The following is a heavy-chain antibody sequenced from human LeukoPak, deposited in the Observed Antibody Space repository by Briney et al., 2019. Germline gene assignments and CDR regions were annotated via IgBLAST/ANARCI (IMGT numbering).Heavy chain of an antibody. Sequence: ASVKVSCKAAGYSFNSYDINWVRQATGQGLEWMGWMNPNSGNTGYAQKFQGRVTSTSNTSITTAYMELSSLRSDDTAVYYCARSPGITMIVVVITPFDYWGQGTLVTVSS. D-gene: IGHD3-22*01. V-gene: IGHV1-8*01. CDR1: GYSFNSYD. CDR3: ARSPGITMIVVVITPFDY. CDR2: MNPNSGNT. J-gene: IGHJ4*02.